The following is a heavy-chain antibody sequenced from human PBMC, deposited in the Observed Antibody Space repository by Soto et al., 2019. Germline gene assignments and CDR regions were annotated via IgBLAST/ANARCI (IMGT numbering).Heavy chain of an antibody. D-gene: IGHD6-6*01. Sequence: SETLSLTCSIYSGSFSGYYWSWIRQPPGKGLEWIGEISQSGNTNYSPSLESRVSISIDTSKKQFSLNLASVSAADTAVYYCARAPKVSGSSQTRPDFWGQGTLVTVSS. J-gene: IGHJ4*02. CDR3: ARAPKVSGSSQTRPDF. CDR1: SGSFSGYY. V-gene: IGHV4-34*01. CDR2: ISQSGNT.